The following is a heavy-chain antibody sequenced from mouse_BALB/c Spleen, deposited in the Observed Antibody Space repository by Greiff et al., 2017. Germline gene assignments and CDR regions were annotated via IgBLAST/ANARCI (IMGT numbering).Heavy chain of an antibody. J-gene: IGHJ2*01. D-gene: IGHD2-1*01. Sequence: EVQLKESGPELVKPGASVKISCKASGYTFTDYNMHWVKQSHGKSLEWIGYIYPYNGGTGYNQKFKSKATLTVDNSSSTAYMELRSLTSEDSAVYYCARYHYGNYDYFDYWGQGTTLTVSS. CDR3: ARYHYGNYDYFDY. V-gene: IGHV1S29*02. CDR1: GYTFTDYN. CDR2: IYPYNGGT.